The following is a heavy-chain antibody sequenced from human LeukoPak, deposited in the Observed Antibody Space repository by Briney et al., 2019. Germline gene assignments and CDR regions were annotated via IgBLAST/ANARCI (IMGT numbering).Heavy chain of an antibody. CDR2: IYSGST. V-gene: IGHV4-39*07. J-gene: IGHJ6*02. CDR1: GDSISSSSYY. Sequence: SETLSLTCTVSGDSISSSSYYWGWIRQPPGKGLEWIGSIYSGSTYYNPSLKSRVTISVDTSKNQFSLKLSSVTAADTAVYYCARLAVEGYYYYGMDVWGQGTTVTVSS. CDR3: ARLAVEGYYYYGMDV.